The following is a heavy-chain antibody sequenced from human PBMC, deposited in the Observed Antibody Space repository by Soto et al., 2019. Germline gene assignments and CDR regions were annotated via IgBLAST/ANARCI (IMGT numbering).Heavy chain of an antibody. CDR1: GFTFSSHA. D-gene: IGHD6-19*01. Sequence: EVHLLESGGGLVQPGGSLRLSCAASGFTFSSHAMSWVRQAPGKGLEWVSSTIDSGGRSYHADSVRGRFTISRDNSKNTLYLQMNSARADDTAIYYCAKDKMEQWLVGGYYDYRGQGALVTVSS. CDR3: AKDKMEQWLVGGYYDY. CDR2: TIDSGGRS. J-gene: IGHJ4*02. V-gene: IGHV3-23*01.